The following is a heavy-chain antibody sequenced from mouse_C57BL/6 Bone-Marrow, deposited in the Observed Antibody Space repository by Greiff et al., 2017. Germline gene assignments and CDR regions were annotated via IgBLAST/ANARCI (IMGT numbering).Heavy chain of an antibody. CDR3: ATGDGYLWFAY. CDR2: ISSGSSTI. Sequence: EVKLMESGGGLVKPGGSLKLSCAASGFTFSDYGMHWVRQAPEKGLEWVAYISSGSSTIYYADTVKGRFTISRDNAKNTLFLQMTSLRSEDTAMYYCATGDGYLWFAYWGQGTLVTVSA. V-gene: IGHV5-17*01. CDR1: GFTFSDYG. D-gene: IGHD2-3*01. J-gene: IGHJ3*01.